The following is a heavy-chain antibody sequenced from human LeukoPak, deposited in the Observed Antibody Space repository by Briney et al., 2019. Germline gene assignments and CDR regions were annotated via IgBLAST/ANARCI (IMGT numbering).Heavy chain of an antibody. J-gene: IGHJ6*02. CDR2: NYTRWRH. Sequence: PSETLSLLCSFSGGSIRRYYGSWIPQPSGKGLELSVRNYTRWRHNLNPSLKSRVNMSVDTSKNQFSLKLSSVTAADTAVYYCARDGHVELGSFHYGMDVWGQGTTVTVSS. D-gene: IGHD1-26*01. V-gene: IGHV4-4*07. CDR3: ARDGHVELGSFHYGMDV. CDR1: GGSIRRYY.